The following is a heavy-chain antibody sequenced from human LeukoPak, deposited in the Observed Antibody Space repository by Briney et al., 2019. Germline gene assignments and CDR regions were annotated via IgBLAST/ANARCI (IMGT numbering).Heavy chain of an antibody. D-gene: IGHD6-6*01. V-gene: IGHV3-21*01. CDR3: ARDRSIAARPNWFDP. CDR2: ISSSSSYI. CDR1: GFTFSSYS. Sequence: PGGSLRLSCAASGFTFSSYSMNWVRQAPGKGLEWVSSISSSSSYIYYADSVTGRFTISRDNAKNSLYLQMNSLRAEDTAVHYCARDRSIAARPNWFDPWGQGTLVTVSS. J-gene: IGHJ5*02.